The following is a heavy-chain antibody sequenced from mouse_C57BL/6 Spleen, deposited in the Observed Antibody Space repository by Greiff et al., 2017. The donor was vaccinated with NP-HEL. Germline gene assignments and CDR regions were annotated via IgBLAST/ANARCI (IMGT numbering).Heavy chain of an antibody. CDR1: GFSLTSYA. D-gene: IGHD2-3*01. CDR2: IWTGGDT. V-gene: IGHV2-9-1*01. Sequence: QVQLQQSGPGLVAPSQSLSITCTVSGFSLTSYAISWVRQPPGKGLEWLGVIWTGGDTNYNSALKSRLSISKDNSKSQVFLKMNSLQTDDTARYYCASFYDYYAMDYWGQGTSVTVSS. J-gene: IGHJ4*01. CDR3: ASFYDYYAMDY.